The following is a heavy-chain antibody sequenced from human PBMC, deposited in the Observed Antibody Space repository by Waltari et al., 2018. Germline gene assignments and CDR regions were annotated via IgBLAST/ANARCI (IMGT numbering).Heavy chain of an antibody. CDR2: ISSSSSYI. Sequence: EVQLVESGGGLVKPGGSLRLSCAASGFTFSSYSMNWVRPAPGKGLEWVSSISSSSSYIYYADSVKGRFTISRDNAKNSLYLQMNSLRAEDTAVYYCARAYRIAARSYYMDVWGKGTTVTISS. J-gene: IGHJ6*03. CDR3: ARAYRIAARSYYMDV. V-gene: IGHV3-21*01. CDR1: GFTFSSYS. D-gene: IGHD6-6*01.